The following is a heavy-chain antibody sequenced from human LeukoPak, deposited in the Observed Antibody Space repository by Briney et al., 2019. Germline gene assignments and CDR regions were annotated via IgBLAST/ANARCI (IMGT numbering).Heavy chain of an antibody. J-gene: IGHJ3*01. CDR2: LNPDGSKR. V-gene: IGHV3-7*01. Sequence: GGSLRLSCAASGFNFSNYAMHWVRQAPGKGLEWVANLNPDGSKRNYVDSVKGRFTIFRDNAKNSLYLQMNSLRAEDTAVFYCARDSVTCRGCAFDVWGHGTMVTVSS. CDR1: GFNFSNYA. CDR3: ARDSVTCRGCAFDV. D-gene: IGHD1-26*01.